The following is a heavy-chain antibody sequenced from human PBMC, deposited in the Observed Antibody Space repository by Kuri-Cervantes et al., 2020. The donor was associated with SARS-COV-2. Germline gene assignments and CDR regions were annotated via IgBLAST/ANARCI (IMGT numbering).Heavy chain of an antibody. CDR1: GGSISSSSYY. Sequence: GSLRLSCTVSGGSISSSSYYWGWIRQPPGKGLEWIGSIYYSGSTYYNPSLKSRVTISVDTSKNQFSPKLSSVTAADTAVYYCAREKRGYYYYYYMDVWGKGTTVTVSS. J-gene: IGHJ6*03. CDR2: IYYSGST. CDR3: AREKRGYYYYYYMDV. V-gene: IGHV4-39*07.